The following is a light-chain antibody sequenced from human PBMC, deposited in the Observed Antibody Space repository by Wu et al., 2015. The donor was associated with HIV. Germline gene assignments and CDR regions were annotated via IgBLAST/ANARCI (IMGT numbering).Light chain of an antibody. J-gene: IGKJ4*01. V-gene: IGKV1-NL1*01. Sequence: DIQMTQFPSSLSASVGDRVTISCRASQGISNSLAWYQQKPGKAPKLLVYAASRLEDGVPSRFSGSGSGTAYTLTVSSLQPEDFATYFCQQYYSTPQVTFGGGTKVEI. CDR3: QQYYSTPQVT. CDR2: AAS. CDR1: QGISNS.